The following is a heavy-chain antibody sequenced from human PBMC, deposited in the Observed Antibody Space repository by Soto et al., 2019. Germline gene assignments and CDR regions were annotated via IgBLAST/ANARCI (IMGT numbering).Heavy chain of an antibody. Sequence: SVKVSCQASGYNFISYVIGWVRQAPGQGLDCIGWINPYNGNTNYAQKVQGRVTMTTDTSTSTAYMELRSLRSDDTAVYYCAEEPYCINDVCFVGKWFDPWGQGTLDTVSS. J-gene: IGHJ5*02. CDR3: AEEPYCINDVCFVGKWFDP. CDR2: INPYNGNT. CDR1: GYNFISYV. D-gene: IGHD2-8*01. V-gene: IGHV1-18*01.